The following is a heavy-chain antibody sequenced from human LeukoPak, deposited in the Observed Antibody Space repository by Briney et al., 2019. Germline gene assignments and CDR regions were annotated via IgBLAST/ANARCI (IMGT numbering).Heavy chain of an antibody. CDR2: INPNSGGT. Sequence: ASVKVSCKASGYTFTGYYMHWVRQAPGQGLEWMGWINPNSGGTNYAQKFQGRVTLTRDTSISTAYMELSRLRSDDTAVYYCASSRTGYCSGGSCYRWFDPWGQGTLVTVSS. D-gene: IGHD2-15*01. CDR1: GYTFTGYY. V-gene: IGHV1-2*02. CDR3: ASSRTGYCSGGSCYRWFDP. J-gene: IGHJ5*02.